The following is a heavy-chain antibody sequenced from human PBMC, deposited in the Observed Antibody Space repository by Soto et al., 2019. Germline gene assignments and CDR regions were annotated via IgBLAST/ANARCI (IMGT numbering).Heavy chain of an antibody. V-gene: IGHV3-30-3*01. CDR1: GFTFSSYA. J-gene: IGHJ4*02. CDR3: ASAGEYYDILTGYSPFDY. Sequence: QPGGSLRLSCAASGFTFSSYAMHWVRQAPGKGLEWVAVISYDGSNKYYADSVKGRFTISRDDSKNTLYLQMNSLRAEDTAVYYCASAGEYYDILTGYSPFDYWGQGTLVTVSS. D-gene: IGHD3-9*01. CDR2: ISYDGSNK.